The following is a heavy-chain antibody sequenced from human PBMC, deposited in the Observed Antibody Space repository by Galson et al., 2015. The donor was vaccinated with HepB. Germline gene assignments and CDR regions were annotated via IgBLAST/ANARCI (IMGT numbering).Heavy chain of an antibody. J-gene: IGHJ4*02. CDR3: AKHLIGSGYYFDY. CDR1: GFTFSSYA. D-gene: IGHD3-22*01. V-gene: IGHV3-23*01. CDR2: ISGSGGST. Sequence: SLRLSCAASGFTFSSYAMSWVRQAPGKGLEWVSAISGSGGSTYYADSVKGRFTISRDNSKNTLYLQMNSLRAEDTAVYYCAKHLIGSGYYFDYWGQGTLVTVSS.